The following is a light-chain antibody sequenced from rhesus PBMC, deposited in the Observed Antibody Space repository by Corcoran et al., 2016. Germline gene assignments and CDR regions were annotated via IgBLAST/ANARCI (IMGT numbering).Light chain of an antibody. CDR1: QSVSSY. J-gene: IGKJ1*01. V-gene: IGKV3S9*01. CDR3: QEYNNWRT. CDR2: GAS. Sequence: EIVMTQSPATLFFSPGERATLSRRASQSVSSYVAWYQQKPDQAPRLLIYGASSRATGIPDSIRGRGSGTDCTLINSSVEPENVCIYYCQEYNNWRTFGRGTKVEIE.